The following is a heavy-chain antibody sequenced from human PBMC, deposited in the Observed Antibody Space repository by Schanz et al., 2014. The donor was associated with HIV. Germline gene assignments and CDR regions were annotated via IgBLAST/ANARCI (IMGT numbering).Heavy chain of an antibody. CDR1: GYTFSDYD. CDR3: VRAASFHFDKEGYYRNWYFDF. CDR2: VNPESGNT. V-gene: IGHV1-8*02. J-gene: IGHJ2*01. D-gene: IGHD1-26*01. Sequence: QVQLVQSGPEVKKPGASVRVSCETSGYTFSDYDINWVRQAPGQGLEWMGWVNPESGNTGMADKFLGRLSLTRFTSTGTAYMELDSLRSGDTAIYYCVRAASFHFDKEGYYRNWYFDFWGRGTLVAVSS.